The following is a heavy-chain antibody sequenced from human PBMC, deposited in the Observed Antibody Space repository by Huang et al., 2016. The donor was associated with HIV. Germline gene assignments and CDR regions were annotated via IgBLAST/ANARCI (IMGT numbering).Heavy chain of an antibody. CDR1: GFSLNHKGVG. J-gene: IGHJ6*03. CDR3: AHIGRLGNYYMDV. Sequence: QITLKESGPTVIKPTQTLTLTCSFSGFSLNHKGVGVGWIRQPPGKALEWRVLIYWDADKRFTPSLKNRITITKDTSKNQVVFTMTNLDPMDTGTYYCAHIGRLGNYYMDVWGNGTTVTVSS. CDR2: IYWDADK. V-gene: IGHV2-5*02. D-gene: IGHD7-27*01.